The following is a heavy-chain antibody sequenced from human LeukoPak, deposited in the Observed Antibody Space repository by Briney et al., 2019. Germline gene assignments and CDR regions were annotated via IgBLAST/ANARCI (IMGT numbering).Heavy chain of an antibody. V-gene: IGHV3-15*01. CDR2: IKSKTDGGTT. CDR3: TTCVVVPAAENFYGMDV. J-gene: IGHJ6*02. D-gene: IGHD2-2*01. CDR1: GFTFSNAW. Sequence: GGSLRLSCAASGFTFSNAWMSWVRQAPGKGLEWVGRIKSKTDGGTTDYAAPVKGRFTISRDDSKNTLYLQMNSLKTEDTAVYYGTTCVVVPAAENFYGMDVWGQGTTVTVSS.